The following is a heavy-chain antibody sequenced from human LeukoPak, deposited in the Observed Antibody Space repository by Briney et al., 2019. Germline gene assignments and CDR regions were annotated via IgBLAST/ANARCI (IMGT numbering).Heavy chain of an antibody. J-gene: IGHJ4*02. CDR3: ARVGYYGVVRIFDY. V-gene: IGHV4-61*02. Sequence: PSETLSLTCTVSGGSISSGSYYWSWIRQPAAKGLEWIGRIYTSGSTNYNPSLKSRVTISVDTSKNQFSLKLSSVTAADTAVYYCARVGYYGVVRIFDYWGQGTLVTVSS. CDR1: GGSISSGSYY. D-gene: IGHD3-10*01. CDR2: IYTSGST.